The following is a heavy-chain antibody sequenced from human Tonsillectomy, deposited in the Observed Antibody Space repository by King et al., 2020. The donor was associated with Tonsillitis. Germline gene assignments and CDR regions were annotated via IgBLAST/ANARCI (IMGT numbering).Heavy chain of an antibody. Sequence: VQLVESGGGVVQPGRSLRLSCAASGFTFSSYGIHWVRQAPGKGLEWVAVISYDGSNKYYADSVKGRFTISRDNSKNTLYLQMDSLRAEDTAVYYCARNCYGSGVYWNGMDVWGQGTTVTVSS. J-gene: IGHJ6*02. CDR1: GFTFSSYG. D-gene: IGHD3-22*01. CDR3: ARNCYGSGVYWNGMDV. CDR2: ISYDGSNK. V-gene: IGHV3-33*05.